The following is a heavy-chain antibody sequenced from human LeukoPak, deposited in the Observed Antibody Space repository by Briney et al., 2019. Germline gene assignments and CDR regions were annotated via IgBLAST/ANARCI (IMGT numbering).Heavy chain of an antibody. CDR2: ISSSSSYI. CDR1: GFPFSSYE. D-gene: IGHD5-12*01. Sequence: PGGSLRLSCAASGFPFSSYEMNWVRQAPGKGLEWVSYISSSSSYIYYADSVKGRFTISRDNAKNSLYLQMNSLRAEDTAVYYCARVSLLRAWPSLDYWGQGTLVTVSS. V-gene: IGHV3-21*05. J-gene: IGHJ4*02. CDR3: ARVSLLRAWPSLDY.